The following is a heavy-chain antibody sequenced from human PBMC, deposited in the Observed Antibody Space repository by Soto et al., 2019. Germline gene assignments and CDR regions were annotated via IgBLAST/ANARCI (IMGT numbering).Heavy chain of an antibody. Sequence: QSPGKGLEWIGEIYHSGSTNYNPSLKSRVTISVDKSKNQFSLNLSSVTAADTAVYYCARDQNGSGNYYTRYFDYWGQGTLVTVSS. J-gene: IGHJ4*02. D-gene: IGHD3-10*01. V-gene: IGHV4-4*02. CDR3: ARDQNGSGNYYTRYFDY. CDR2: IYHSGST.